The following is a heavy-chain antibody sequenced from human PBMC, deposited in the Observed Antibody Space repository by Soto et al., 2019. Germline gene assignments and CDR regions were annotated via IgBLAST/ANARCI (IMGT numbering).Heavy chain of an antibody. J-gene: IGHJ6*02. V-gene: IGHV3-33*01. CDR3: VREVADLMYDTGGFGGLDV. CDR2: IWSDGSRD. Sequence: QGQLVESGGGVVQPGMSLRLSCVASEFMFRTYAMHWVRQAPGKGLVWVAIIWSDGSRDHYEDSVRGRFSISRENSKNTVYLQMNRLRAEDTAVDCCVREVADLMYDTGGFGGLDVWGQGTTVIVSS. D-gene: IGHD2-8*02. CDR1: EFMFRTYA.